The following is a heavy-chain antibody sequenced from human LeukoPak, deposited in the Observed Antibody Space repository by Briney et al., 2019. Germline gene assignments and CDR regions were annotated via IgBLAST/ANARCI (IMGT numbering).Heavy chain of an antibody. Sequence: GGSLRLSCAASGFTFSSYAMSWVRQAPGRGLEWVLDINVSGGSTYFADSVKGRFIISRDSSKNPLYLQMNSLRAEDTAVFYCGREDSSSWSFFDFWGQGTLVTVSS. CDR2: INVSGGST. CDR1: GFTFSSYA. CDR3: GREDSSSWSFFDF. D-gene: IGHD6-13*01. J-gene: IGHJ4*02. V-gene: IGHV3-23*01.